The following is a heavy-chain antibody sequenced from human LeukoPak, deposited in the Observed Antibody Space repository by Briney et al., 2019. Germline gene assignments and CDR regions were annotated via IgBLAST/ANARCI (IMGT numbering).Heavy chain of an antibody. CDR3: ARDKDIVVVPAAYGMDV. Sequence: GGSLRFSCAASGFTFSDYYMSWIRQAPGKGLEWVSYISSSSSYTNYADSVKGRFTISRDNAKNSLYLQMDSLRAEDTAVYCCARDKDIVVVPAAYGMDVWGKGTTVTVSS. V-gene: IGHV3-11*06. CDR1: GFTFSDYY. J-gene: IGHJ6*04. CDR2: ISSSSSYT. D-gene: IGHD2-2*01.